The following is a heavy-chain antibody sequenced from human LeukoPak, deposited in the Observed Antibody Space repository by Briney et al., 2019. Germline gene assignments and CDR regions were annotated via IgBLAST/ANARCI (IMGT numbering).Heavy chain of an antibody. D-gene: IGHD3-22*01. V-gene: IGHV4-59*01. Sequence: SETLSLTCTVSGGSISSYYWSWIRQPPGKGLEWIGYIYYSGSTNYNPSLKSRVTISVDTSKNQFSLKLSSVTAADTAVYYCARAYYYDSSGPFDYWGQGTLVTVSS. CDR3: ARAYYYDSSGPFDY. CDR1: GGSISSYY. J-gene: IGHJ4*02. CDR2: IYYSGST.